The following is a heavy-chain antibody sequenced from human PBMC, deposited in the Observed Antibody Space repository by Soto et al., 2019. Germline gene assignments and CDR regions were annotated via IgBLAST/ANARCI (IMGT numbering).Heavy chain of an antibody. CDR1: GFNFEGYA. Sequence: EVQLVESGGGLVQPGRSLRLSCAASGFNFEGYAMHWVRQAPGKGLEWVSGIAWNSGTIDYAASVRGRFTPSKDNAEKSLYMQTISAGPAGTALYYYATRICSRKWCDSCSYRGVGSDGTRVTVSS. CDR2: IAWNSGTI. V-gene: IGHV3-9*01. J-gene: IGHJ6*03. CDR3: ATRICSRKWCDSCSYRGV. D-gene: IGHD2-15*01.